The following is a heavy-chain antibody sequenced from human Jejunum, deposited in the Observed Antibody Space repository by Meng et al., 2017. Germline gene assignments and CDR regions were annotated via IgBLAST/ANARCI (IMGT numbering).Heavy chain of an antibody. Sequence: GESLKISCAGSGFTFSSYEMNWVRQAPGKGLEWISYISNSGTNIYLPDSVMGRFTISRDNAKSSLYLQLNNLRSEDTAVYYCARASGRGTSTDQSAFDIWCHGTMVTVSS. D-gene: IGHD1-1*01. CDR2: ISNSGTNI. V-gene: IGHV3-48*03. CDR1: GFTFSSYE. CDR3: ARASGRGTSTDQSAFDI. J-gene: IGHJ3*02.